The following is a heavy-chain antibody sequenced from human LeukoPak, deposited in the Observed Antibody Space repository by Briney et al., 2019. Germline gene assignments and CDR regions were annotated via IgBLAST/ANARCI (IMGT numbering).Heavy chain of an antibody. CDR3: ARDLWNYYDSSGYYPFDY. J-gene: IGHJ4*02. CDR1: GYTFTSYG. V-gene: IGHV1-18*01. D-gene: IGHD3-22*01. Sequence: ASVKVSCKASGYTFTSYGISWVRQAPGQGLEWMGWISAYNGNTNYAQKLQGRVTMTTGTSTSTAYMELRSLRSDDTAVYYCARDLWNYYDSSGYYPFDYWGQGTLVTVSS. CDR2: ISAYNGNT.